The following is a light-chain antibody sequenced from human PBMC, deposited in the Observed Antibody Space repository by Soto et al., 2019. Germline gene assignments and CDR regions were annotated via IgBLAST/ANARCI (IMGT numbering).Light chain of an antibody. CDR1: KLGDKY. J-gene: IGLJ3*02. V-gene: IGLV3-1*01. CDR2: QDS. CDR3: QAWDSTGV. Sequence: SYELTQPPSVSLSPGQTASITCSGDKLGDKYACWYQQKPGQSPVLVIYQDSKRPSGIPERFSGSNSGNTATLTISGTQAMDEADYYCQAWDSTGVFGGGTKVTVL.